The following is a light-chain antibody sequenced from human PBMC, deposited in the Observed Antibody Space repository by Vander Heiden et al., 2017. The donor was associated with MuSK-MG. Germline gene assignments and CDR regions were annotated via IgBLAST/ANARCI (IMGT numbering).Light chain of an antibody. CDR2: DAS. CDR3: QQYNTWPDA. Sequence: EIVMTQSPATLSVSPGERATLSCRASQSVSTNLAWYQQTPGQAPRLLIYDASTRATGLPARFSGSGSGTEFTLTISSLQSEDFAVYYCQQYNTWPDAFGQGTRLEIK. V-gene: IGKV3-15*01. J-gene: IGKJ5*01. CDR1: QSVSTN.